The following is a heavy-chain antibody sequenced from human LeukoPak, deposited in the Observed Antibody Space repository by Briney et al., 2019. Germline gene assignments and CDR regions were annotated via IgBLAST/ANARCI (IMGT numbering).Heavy chain of an antibody. CDR2: VWYDANNK. V-gene: IGHV3-33*01. J-gene: IGHJ6*02. CDR3: AREVYCGGDCYRALYLYYGMDV. D-gene: IGHD2-21*02. Sequence: TGGSLRLSCAASGFTFSSYGMHWVRQAPGKGLEWVAIVWYDANNKYYADSVKGRFTISRDNSKNTLYLQMSALRAEDTAVYYCAREVYCGGDCYRALYLYYGMDVWGRGTTVTVSS. CDR1: GFTFSSYG.